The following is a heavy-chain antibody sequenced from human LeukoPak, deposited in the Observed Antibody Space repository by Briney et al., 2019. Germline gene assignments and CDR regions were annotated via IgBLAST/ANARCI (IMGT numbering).Heavy chain of an antibody. D-gene: IGHD2-15*01. Sequence: GESLKISCKGSGYSFTSYWIGWVRQMPGKGLEWMGIIYPGDSDTRYSPSFQGQVTISADKSISTVHLQWSSLKASDTAMYYCARPCSGGSCYSSYDAFDIWGQGTMVTVSS. CDR2: IYPGDSDT. V-gene: IGHV5-51*01. CDR3: ARPCSGGSCYSSYDAFDI. CDR1: GYSFTSYW. J-gene: IGHJ3*02.